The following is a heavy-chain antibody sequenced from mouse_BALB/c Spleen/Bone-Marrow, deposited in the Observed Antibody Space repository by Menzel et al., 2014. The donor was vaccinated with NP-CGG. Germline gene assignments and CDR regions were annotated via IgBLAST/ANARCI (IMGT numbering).Heavy chain of an antibody. CDR1: GYTFTDYA. V-gene: IGHV1S137*01. CDR2: ISTNYGDA. J-gene: IGHJ4*01. Sequence: VHRVESGAELVRPGVSGKISCMGTGYTFTDYAIHWVKQSHAEGLEWIGVISTNYGDASYNQKFKGKATMTVDKSSNTAYMELDRLTPEDSAIAYCARDSIDYWGQGTSVTVSS. CDR3: ARDSIDY.